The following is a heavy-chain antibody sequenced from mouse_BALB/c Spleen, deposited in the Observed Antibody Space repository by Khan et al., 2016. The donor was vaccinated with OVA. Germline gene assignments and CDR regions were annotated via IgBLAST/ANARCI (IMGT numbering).Heavy chain of an antibody. CDR3: SRQGGGYFSWFAY. J-gene: IGHJ3*01. CDR1: GYTFTSYW. CDR2: ILLGSGSP. D-gene: IGHD2-3*01. V-gene: IGHV1-9*01. Sequence: QMQLEESGTELLKPGASVKISCKATGYTFTSYWIEWVKQRPGHGLEWIGEILLGSGSPNYNERFRGKATFHAETSSNTAYMQLSSLTSEDSAVYYCSRQGGGYFSWFAYWGQGTQVTVSA.